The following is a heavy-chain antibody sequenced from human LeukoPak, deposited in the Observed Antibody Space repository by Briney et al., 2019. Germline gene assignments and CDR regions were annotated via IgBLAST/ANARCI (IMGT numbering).Heavy chain of an antibody. V-gene: IGHV3-53*01. CDR3: ARSSCFDY. CDR2: IYSGGST. CDR1: GFTVNSKH. Sequence: TGGSLRLSCAASGFTVNSKHMIWVRQAPGKGLEWVSVIYSGGSTYYADSVKGRFTISRDNAKNSLYLQMNSLRAEDTAVYYCARSSCFDYWGQGTLVAVFS. J-gene: IGHJ4*02. D-gene: IGHD1-26*01.